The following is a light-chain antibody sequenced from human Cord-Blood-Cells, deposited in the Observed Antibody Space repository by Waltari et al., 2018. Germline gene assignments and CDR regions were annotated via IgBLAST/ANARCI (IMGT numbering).Light chain of an antibody. J-gene: IGKJ2*01. V-gene: IGKV1-9*01. CDR2: AAS. Sequence: DIQLTQFSFSLCTCVADRVTITCRASQGISSYLAWYQQKPGKAPKLLIYAASTLQSGVPSRFSGSGSGTEFTLTISSLQPEDFATYYCQQLNSYPYTFGQGTKLEIK. CDR1: QGISSY. CDR3: QQLNSYPYT.